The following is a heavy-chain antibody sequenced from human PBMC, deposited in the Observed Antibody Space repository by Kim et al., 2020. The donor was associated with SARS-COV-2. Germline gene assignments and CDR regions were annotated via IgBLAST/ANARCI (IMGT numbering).Heavy chain of an antibody. Sequence: SETLSLICTVSGGSISSYYWSWIRQPPGKGLEWIGYIYYSGSTNYNPSLKSRVTISVDTSKNQFSLKLSSVTAADTAVYYFARLLDYWGQGTLVTVSS. CDR1: GGSISSYY. CDR2: IYYSGST. V-gene: IGHV4-59*08. CDR3: ARLLDY. J-gene: IGHJ4*02.